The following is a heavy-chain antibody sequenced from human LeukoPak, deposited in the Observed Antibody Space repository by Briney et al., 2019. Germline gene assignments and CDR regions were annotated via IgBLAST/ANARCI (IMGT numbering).Heavy chain of an antibody. CDR2: INHSGST. CDR1: GGSFSGYY. Sequence: SETLSLTCAVYGGSFSGYYWSWIRQPPGKGLEWIGEINHSGSTNYNPSLKSRVTISVDTSKNQFSLKLSSVTAADTAVYYCARSPQHNLVVVINWFDPWGQGTLVTVSS. V-gene: IGHV4-34*01. CDR3: ARSPQHNLVVVINWFDP. J-gene: IGHJ5*02. D-gene: IGHD3-22*01.